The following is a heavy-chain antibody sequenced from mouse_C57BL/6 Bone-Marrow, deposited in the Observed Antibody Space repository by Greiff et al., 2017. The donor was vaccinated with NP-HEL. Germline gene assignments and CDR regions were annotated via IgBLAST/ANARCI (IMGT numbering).Heavy chain of an antibody. J-gene: IGHJ3*01. CDR1: GYAFSSSW. Sequence: VQLQQSGPELVKPGASVKISCKASGYAFSSSWMNWVKQRPGKGLEWIGRIYPGDGDTNYNGKFKGKATLTADKSSRTAYMQLSSLTSEDSAVYFCARRDGSSYVWFAYWGQGTLVTVSA. CDR3: ARRDGSSYVWFAY. V-gene: IGHV1-82*01. D-gene: IGHD1-1*01. CDR2: IYPGDGDT.